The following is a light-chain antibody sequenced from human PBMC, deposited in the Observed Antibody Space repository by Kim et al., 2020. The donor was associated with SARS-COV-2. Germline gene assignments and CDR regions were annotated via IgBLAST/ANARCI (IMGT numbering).Light chain of an antibody. CDR1: QSVMSNF. V-gene: IGKV3-20*01. CDR3: QQYGEPPRT. CDR2: AAT. Sequence: SPGERATLSCRASQSVMSNFSSWYQKKRGPAPRLINYAATTRATSLADWISGSASATYTIPTISRLEPEYLAFYYYQQYGEPPRTFGQGTKVDIK. J-gene: IGKJ1*01.